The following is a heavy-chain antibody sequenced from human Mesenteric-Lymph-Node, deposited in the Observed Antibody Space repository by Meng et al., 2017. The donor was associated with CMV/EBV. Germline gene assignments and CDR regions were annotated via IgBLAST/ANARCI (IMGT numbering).Heavy chain of an antibody. CDR2: INNDAMST. Sequence: GESLKISCAASGFTFSTYWMHWVRQAPGKGLVWVSTINNDAMSTTYADSVKGRFTISRDNAKNTLYLQMNSLRAEDTAVYYCAKRETVVAEDYWGQGTLVTSPQ. CDR1: GFTFSTYW. CDR3: AKRETVVAEDY. D-gene: IGHD2-15*01. J-gene: IGHJ4*02. V-gene: IGHV3-74*01.